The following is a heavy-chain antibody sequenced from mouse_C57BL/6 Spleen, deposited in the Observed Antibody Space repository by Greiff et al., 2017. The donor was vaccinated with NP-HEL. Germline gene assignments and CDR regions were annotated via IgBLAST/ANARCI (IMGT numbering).Heavy chain of an antibody. Sequence: EVQLVESGGGLVQPGGSLSLSCAASGFTFTDYYMSWVRQPPGKALEWLGFIRNKANGYTTEYSASVKGRFTISRDNSQSILYLQMNALRAEDSATYYCARPSSYGGFAYWGQGTLVTVSA. V-gene: IGHV7-3*01. CDR1: GFTFTDYY. CDR2: IRNKANGYTT. J-gene: IGHJ3*01. CDR3: ARPSSYGGFAY. D-gene: IGHD1-1*01.